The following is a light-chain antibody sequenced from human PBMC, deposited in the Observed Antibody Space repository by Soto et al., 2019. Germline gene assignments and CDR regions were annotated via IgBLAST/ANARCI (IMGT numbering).Light chain of an antibody. Sequence: QSALTQPPSASGSPGQSVTISCTGTSSDVGAYNYVSWYQQHPGKAPKLMFYEVSKRPSGVPDRFFGSKSGNTASLTVSGLQVEDAAVYYCSSYAASNNFVVFGGGTKLTVL. CDR3: SSYAASNNFVV. J-gene: IGLJ2*01. CDR1: SSDVGAYNY. CDR2: EVS. V-gene: IGLV2-8*01.